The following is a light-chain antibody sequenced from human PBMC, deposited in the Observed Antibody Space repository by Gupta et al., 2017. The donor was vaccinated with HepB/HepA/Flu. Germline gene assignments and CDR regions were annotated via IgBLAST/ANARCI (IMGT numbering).Light chain of an antibody. CDR1: RSNHGSKYD. CDR2: GNH. V-gene: IGLV1-40*01. Sequence: QSVLTQPPSVSGAPGQRVTISCTCNRSNHGSKYDVHWYQPVSGTAPKLLIFGNHNRPSGVPDRFPGSKSGTSASLAISGLQAEDEADYYCQAYDSSHVLFGGGTKLTVL. CDR3: QAYDSSHVL. J-gene: IGLJ2*01.